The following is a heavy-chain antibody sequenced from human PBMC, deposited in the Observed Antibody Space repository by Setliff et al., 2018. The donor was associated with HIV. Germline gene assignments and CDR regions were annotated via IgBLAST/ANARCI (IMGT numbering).Heavy chain of an antibody. CDR2: IGTDGYHT. CDR3: AGERVIAPPIRALDI. V-gene: IGHV3-64*02. Sequence: GESLKISCAASGFIFRNYAMHWVRQAPGKGLEYVSAIGTDGYHTYYADSVQGRFTISRDSSKDTLYLQMDSLRADDMAVYYCAGERVIAPPIRALDIWGQGTMVTVSS. D-gene: IGHD2-21*01. J-gene: IGHJ3*02. CDR1: GFIFRNYA.